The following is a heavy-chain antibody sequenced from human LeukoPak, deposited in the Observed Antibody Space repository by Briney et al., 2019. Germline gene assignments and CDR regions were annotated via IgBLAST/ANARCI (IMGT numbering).Heavy chain of an antibody. CDR3: AKDRWGAVASFDY. CDR1: GFTFSSYS. V-gene: IGHV3-21*06. Sequence: GGSLRLSCAASGFTFSSYSMNWVRQAPGKGLEWVSSISSSSSYIYYADSVKGRFTISRDNSKNMLYLQMNSLGTEDTAVYYCAKDRWGAVASFDYWGQGTLVTVSS. J-gene: IGHJ4*02. D-gene: IGHD6-19*01. CDR2: ISSSSSYI.